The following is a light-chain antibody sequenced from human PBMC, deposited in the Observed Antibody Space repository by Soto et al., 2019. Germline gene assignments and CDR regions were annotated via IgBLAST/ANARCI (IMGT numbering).Light chain of an antibody. J-gene: IGKJ3*01. CDR2: AAS. CDR1: GYIGSD. CDR3: QQYNGYPRLT. Sequence: QMTQSPSSLSASVGDRITITCRAGGYIGSDLSWYQQKPGKAPTLLIYAASNLQSGVPSRFSGSGSGTEFTLTISSLQADDFATYYCQQYNGYPRLTFGPGTKVDIK. V-gene: IGKV1-17*01.